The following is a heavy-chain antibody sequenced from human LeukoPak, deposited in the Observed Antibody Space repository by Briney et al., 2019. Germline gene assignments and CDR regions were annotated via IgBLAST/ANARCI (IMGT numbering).Heavy chain of an antibody. D-gene: IGHD3-22*01. CDR2: IYTSGST. Sequence: SETLSLTCTVSGGSISSGSYYWSWIRQPAGKGLEWIGRIYTSGSTNYNPSLKSRVTISVDTSKNQFSLELSSVTAADTAVYYCARGYYDSSGPFDYWGQGTLVTVSS. V-gene: IGHV4-61*02. J-gene: IGHJ4*02. CDR1: GGSISSGSYY. CDR3: ARGYYDSSGPFDY.